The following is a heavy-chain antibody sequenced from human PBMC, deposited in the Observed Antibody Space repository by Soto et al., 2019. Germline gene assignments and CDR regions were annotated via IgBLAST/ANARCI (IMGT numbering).Heavy chain of an antibody. V-gene: IGHV3-21*01. CDR1: GFTFSSYS. D-gene: IGHD3-9*01. CDR2: ISSSSSYI. CDR3: ASQYYDILTGYYNSLDY. J-gene: IGHJ4*02. Sequence: GGSLRLSCAASGFTFSSYSMNWVRQAPGKGLEWVSSISSSSSYIYYADSVKGRFTISRDNAKNSLYLQMNSLRAEDTAVYYCASQYYDILTGYYNSLDYWGQGTLVTVSS.